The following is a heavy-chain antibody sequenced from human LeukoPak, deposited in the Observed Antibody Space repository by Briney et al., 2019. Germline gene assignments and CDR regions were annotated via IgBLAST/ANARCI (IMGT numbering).Heavy chain of an antibody. J-gene: IGHJ3*02. D-gene: IGHD3-10*01. CDR2: IYLGDSDT. CDR3: ARRGRGGSGFEDAFDI. CDR1: GYSFTSYW. V-gene: IGHV5-51*01. Sequence: GESLKISCKGSGYSFTSYWIGWVRQMPGKGLEWMGIIYLGDSDTRYSPSFQGQVTISADKSISTAYVQWSSLKASDSAIYYCARRGRGGSGFEDAFDIWGQGTMVTVSS.